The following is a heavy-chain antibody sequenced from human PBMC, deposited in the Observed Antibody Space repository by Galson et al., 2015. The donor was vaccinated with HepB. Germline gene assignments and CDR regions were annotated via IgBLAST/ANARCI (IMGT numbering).Heavy chain of an antibody. CDR1: GYTFTRYG. D-gene: IGHD4/OR15-4a*01. J-gene: IGHJ4*02. CDR2: ISPYKGTT. V-gene: IGHV1-18*04. CDR3: ARRGATYEFDY. Sequence: SVKVSCKASGYTFTRYGISWARQAPGQGLEWVGWISPYKGTTNYAQKLQGRVVMTADTSTDTAYMELKSLTSDDTALYYCARRGATYEFDYWSQGTLVTVSS.